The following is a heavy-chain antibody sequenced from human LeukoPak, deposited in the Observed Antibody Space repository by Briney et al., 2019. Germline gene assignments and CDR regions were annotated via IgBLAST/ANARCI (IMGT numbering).Heavy chain of an antibody. Sequence: PSETLSLTCTVSGGSISSYYWSWIRQPPGKGLEWFGYIYYSGSTNYNPSLASRVTISVDTSKNQFSLKLSSVTAAATAVYYCARGQGYGDSGWFDPWGQGTLVTVSS. CDR1: GGSISSYY. V-gene: IGHV4-59*01. D-gene: IGHD4-17*01. CDR3: ARGQGYGDSGWFDP. CDR2: IYYSGST. J-gene: IGHJ5*02.